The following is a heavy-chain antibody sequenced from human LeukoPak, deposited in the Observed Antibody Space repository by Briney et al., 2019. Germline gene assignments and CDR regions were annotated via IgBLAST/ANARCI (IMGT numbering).Heavy chain of an antibody. V-gene: IGHV3-48*02. Sequence: GGSLRLSSAASGFTFSSYSMNWVRQAPGKGLEWVSYISSTASTLYYADSVKGRFTISRDNAKNSLYLQMNSLRDEDTAVYYCAGLYTSSWDYWGQGTLVTVSS. CDR3: AGLYTSSWDY. J-gene: IGHJ4*02. CDR1: GFTFSSYS. D-gene: IGHD6-13*01. CDR2: ISSTASTL.